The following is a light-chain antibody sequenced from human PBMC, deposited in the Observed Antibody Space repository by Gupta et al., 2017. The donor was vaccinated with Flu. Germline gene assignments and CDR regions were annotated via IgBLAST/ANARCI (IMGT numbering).Light chain of an antibody. V-gene: IGLV3-21*02. CDR3: QVWDSSSDWV. Sequence: YVLTQPPSVSVAPRQTATITCGGSDLETKSVHWYQQKPGQAPVFVVYEIRDRPSGIPERFSGSIAGNTATLAISRGEAGDEADYWCQVWDSSSDWVFGGGTKLTVL. CDR1: DLETKS. CDR2: EIR. J-gene: IGLJ3*02.